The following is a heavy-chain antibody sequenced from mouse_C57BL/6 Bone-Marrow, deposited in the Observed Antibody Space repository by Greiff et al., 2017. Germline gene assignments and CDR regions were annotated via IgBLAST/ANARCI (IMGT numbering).Heavy chain of an antibody. D-gene: IGHD3-2*02. J-gene: IGHJ3*01. CDR1: GFTFSSYG. Sequence: EVMLLESGGDLVKPGGSLKLSCAASGFTFSSYGMSWVRQTPDKRLEWVATISSGGSYTYYPDSVKGRFTISRDNAKNTLYLQMSSLKSEDTAMYYCARHQTAQASFAYWGQGTLVTVSA. CDR2: ISSGGSYT. CDR3: ARHQTAQASFAY. V-gene: IGHV5-6*01.